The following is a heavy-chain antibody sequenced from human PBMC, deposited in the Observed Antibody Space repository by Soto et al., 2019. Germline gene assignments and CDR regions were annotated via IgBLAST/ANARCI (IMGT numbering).Heavy chain of an antibody. Sequence: QVQLVESGGGVVQPGRSLRLSCAASGFTFSSYGMHWVRQAPGKGLEWVAVISYDGSNKYYADSVKGRFTISGDNSKNTLYLQMNSLRAEDTAVYYCAKDYRDQRYCSGGSCYSGYYYYYMDVWGKGTTVTVSS. V-gene: IGHV3-30*18. D-gene: IGHD2-15*01. J-gene: IGHJ6*03. CDR2: ISYDGSNK. CDR3: AKDYRDQRYCSGGSCYSGYYYYYMDV. CDR1: GFTFSSYG.